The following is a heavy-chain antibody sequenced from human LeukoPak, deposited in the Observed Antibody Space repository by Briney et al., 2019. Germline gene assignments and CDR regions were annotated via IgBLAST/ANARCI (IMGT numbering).Heavy chain of an antibody. CDR1: GGSISSGSYY. CDR3: AREYSSGWYELGFDY. D-gene: IGHD6-19*01. J-gene: IGHJ4*02. V-gene: IGHV4-61*02. Sequence: SETLSLTCTVSGGSISSGSYYWSWIRQPAGKGLEWIGRIYTSGSTNYNPSLKSRVTISVDTSKNQFSLKLSSVTAADTAVYYCAREYSSGWYELGFDYWGQGTLVTVSS. CDR2: IYTSGST.